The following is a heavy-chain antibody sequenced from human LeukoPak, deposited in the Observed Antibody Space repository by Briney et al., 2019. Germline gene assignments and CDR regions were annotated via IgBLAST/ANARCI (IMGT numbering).Heavy chain of an antibody. CDR1: GFTFSSYA. V-gene: IGHV3-23*01. CDR2: ISGSGGST. Sequence: GGSLRLSCAASGFTFSSYAMSWVRQAPGKGLEWVSAISGSGGSTYYADSVKGRFTISRDNSKNTLYLQMNSLRAEDTAVYYCAKGTSIAVALGNAFDIWGQGTMVTVSS. J-gene: IGHJ3*02. D-gene: IGHD6-19*01. CDR3: AKGTSIAVALGNAFDI.